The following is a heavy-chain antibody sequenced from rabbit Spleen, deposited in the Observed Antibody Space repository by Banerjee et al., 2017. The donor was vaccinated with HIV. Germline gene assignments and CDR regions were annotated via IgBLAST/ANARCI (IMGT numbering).Heavy chain of an antibody. CDR2: TAAGRSAFT. J-gene: IGHJ4*01. Sequence: QSLEESGGGLVQPEGSLTLTCTTSGFSFSSNDYICWVRQAPGKGLEWIACTAAGRSAFTYYASWAKGRFTCSKASSTTVTLQMTSLTAADTATYFCARDLVAVIGWNFSLWGPGTLVTVS. V-gene: IGHV1S40*01. CDR3: ARDLVAVIGWNFSL. CDR1: GFSFSSNDY. D-gene: IGHD1-1*01.